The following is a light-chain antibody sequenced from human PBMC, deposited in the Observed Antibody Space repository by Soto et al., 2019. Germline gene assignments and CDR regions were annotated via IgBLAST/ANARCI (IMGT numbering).Light chain of an antibody. Sequence: EIVLTQSPATLSLSPGERATLSCRASQSVSSYLAWYQQKPGQAPRLLIYDASNRATGIPARFSGSGSGTDFTLTITSLEHYDFAVYDCQQRSNWPPTFGQVTKLDIK. CDR1: QSVSSY. J-gene: IGKJ2*01. CDR3: QQRSNWPPT. CDR2: DAS. V-gene: IGKV3-11*01.